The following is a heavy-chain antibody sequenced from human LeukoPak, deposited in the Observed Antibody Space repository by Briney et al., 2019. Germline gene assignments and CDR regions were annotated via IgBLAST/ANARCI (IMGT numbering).Heavy chain of an antibody. CDR2: IIPIFGTA. D-gene: IGHD4-17*01. CDR1: GGTFSSYA. CDR3: ARGTAYYYMDV. V-gene: IGHV1-69*05. Sequence: GASVKVSCKASGGTFSSYAISWVRQAPGQGLEWMGGIIPIFGTANYAQKFQGRVTITRNTSISTAYMELSSLRSEDTAVYYCARGTAYYYMDVWGKGTTVTVSS. J-gene: IGHJ6*03.